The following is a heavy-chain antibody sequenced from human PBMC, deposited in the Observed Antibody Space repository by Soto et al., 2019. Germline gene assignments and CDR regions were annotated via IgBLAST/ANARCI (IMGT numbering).Heavy chain of an antibody. D-gene: IGHD2-8*02. CDR2: IYHSGST. CDR1: GGSFSGYS. Sequence: SETLSLTCAVYGGSFSGYSWSWIRQPPGKGLEWIGYIYHSGSTYYNPSLKSRVTISVDTSKNQFSLKLTSVTAADTAVYYCARDKITGLFDYWGQGTLVTVSS. J-gene: IGHJ4*02. V-gene: IGHV4-34*01. CDR3: ARDKITGLFDY.